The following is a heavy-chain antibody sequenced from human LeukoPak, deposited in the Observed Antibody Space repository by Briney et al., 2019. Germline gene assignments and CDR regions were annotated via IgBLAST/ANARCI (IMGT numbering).Heavy chain of an antibody. J-gene: IGHJ4*02. CDR3: ARRLGSSWTGFAY. Sequence: SETLSLTCTVSGVSIRSSNNYWGWIRQPPGKGLHWIGTIYYNGSTYYNPSLKVHVTISVDTSKNKFSLKLSPVTAPDTAVYFCARRLGSSWTGFAYWGQGTLVTVSS. V-gene: IGHV4-39*01. CDR1: GVSIRSSNNY. D-gene: IGHD6-13*01. CDR2: IYYNGST.